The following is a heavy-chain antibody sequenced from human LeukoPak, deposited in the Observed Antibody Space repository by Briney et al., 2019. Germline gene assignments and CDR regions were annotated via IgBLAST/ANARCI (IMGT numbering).Heavy chain of an antibody. CDR2: ITISGDNK. CDR1: GFALSTYE. V-gene: IGHV3-48*03. Sequence: GGSLRLSCAASGFALSTYEMNWVRQAPGKGLEWIADITISGDNKNYADSVKGRFTISRDNARTSLYLQMNSLRVEDTGVYYCAFGDPHADLWGQGTLVTVSS. D-gene: IGHD3-16*01. CDR3: AFGDPHADL. J-gene: IGHJ5*02.